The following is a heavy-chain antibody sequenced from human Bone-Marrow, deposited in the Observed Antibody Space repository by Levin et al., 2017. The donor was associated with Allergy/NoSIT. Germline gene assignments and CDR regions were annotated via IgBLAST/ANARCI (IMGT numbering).Heavy chain of an antibody. CDR2: IYSGGST. CDR1: GFTVSSNY. D-gene: IGHD3-10*01. J-gene: IGHJ4*02. CDR3: ARGWFGELLSH. Sequence: SCAASGFTVSSNYMSWVRQAPGKGPEWVSVIYSGGSTYHADSVKGRFTISRDNSKNTLYLQMNSLRAEDTAVYYCARGWFGELLSHWGQGTLVTVSS. V-gene: IGHV3-53*01.